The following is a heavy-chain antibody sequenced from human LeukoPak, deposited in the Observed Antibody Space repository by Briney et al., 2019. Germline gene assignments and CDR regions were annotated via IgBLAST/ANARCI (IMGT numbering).Heavy chain of an antibody. V-gene: IGHV3-30*04. CDR2: ISYDGSNK. CDR3: AKGGPAGYSSSSPFDY. Sequence: GRSLRLSCAASGFTFSSYATHWVRQAPGKGLEWVAVISYDGSNKYYADSVKGRFTISRDNSKNTLYLQMNSLRAEDTAVYYCAKGGPAGYSSSSPFDYWGQGTLVTVSS. CDR1: GFTFSSYA. D-gene: IGHD6-13*01. J-gene: IGHJ4*02.